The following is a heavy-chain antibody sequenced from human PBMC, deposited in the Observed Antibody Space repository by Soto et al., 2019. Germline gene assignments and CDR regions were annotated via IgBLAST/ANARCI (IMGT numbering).Heavy chain of an antibody. D-gene: IGHD1-20*01. CDR3: ARYQWNPGAFDP. CDR1: GGSLSDYY. J-gene: IGHJ5*02. V-gene: IGHV4-34*01. Sequence: QVQLQQWGAGLLKPSETLSLTCAVYGGSLSDYYWNWLRQPPGKGLEWIGEVNHRGSSSYNPSLKSRVDISVDTAMTKFSLKLRSVTAADTAVYYCARYQWNPGAFDPWGPGTQVIVSS. CDR2: VNHRGSS.